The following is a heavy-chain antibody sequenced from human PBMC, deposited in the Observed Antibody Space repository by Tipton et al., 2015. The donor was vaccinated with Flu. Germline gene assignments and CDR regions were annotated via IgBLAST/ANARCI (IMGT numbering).Heavy chain of an antibody. Sequence: TLSLTCTVSGGSISSSSYYWSWIRQPAGKGLEWIGRIYTSGSTNYNPSLKSRVTMSVDTSKNQFSLKLSSVTAADTAVYYCAGSQWLEGYYFDYWGQGTLVTVSS. V-gene: IGHV4-61*02. CDR3: AGSQWLEGYYFDY. J-gene: IGHJ4*02. D-gene: IGHD6-19*01. CDR1: GGSISSSSYY. CDR2: IYTSGST.